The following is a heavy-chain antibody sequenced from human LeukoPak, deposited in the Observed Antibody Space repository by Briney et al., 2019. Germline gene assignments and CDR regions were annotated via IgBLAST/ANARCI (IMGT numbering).Heavy chain of an antibody. CDR1: GFTFSTYS. CDR2: IDTGTSTI. Sequence: TGGSLRLSCAASGFTFSTYSMNWVRQAPGKGLEWVSYIDTGTSTIYYADSVKGRFTISKDNAKNSLYLQMNSLRTEDTAVYYCARLKGRNSSGPEVYWGQGTLVTVSS. D-gene: IGHD3-22*01. CDR3: ARLKGRNSSGPEVY. V-gene: IGHV3-48*01. J-gene: IGHJ4*02.